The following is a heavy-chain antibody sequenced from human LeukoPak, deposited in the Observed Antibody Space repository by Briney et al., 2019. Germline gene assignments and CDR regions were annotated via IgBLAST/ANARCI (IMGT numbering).Heavy chain of an antibody. CDR2: IYTSGST. CDR3: ARMSEQQLALDY. J-gene: IGHJ4*02. Sequence: PSQTLSLTCAVSGGSISSGAYYWSWIRQPAGKGLEWIGRIYTSGSTNYNPSLKSRVTISVDTSKNQFSLKLSSVTAADTAVYYCARMSEQQLALDYWGQGTLVTVSS. V-gene: IGHV4-61*02. D-gene: IGHD6-13*01. CDR1: GGSISSGAYY.